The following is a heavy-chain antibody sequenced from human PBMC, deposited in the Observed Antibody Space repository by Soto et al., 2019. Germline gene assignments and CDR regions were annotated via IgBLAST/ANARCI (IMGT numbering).Heavy chain of an antibody. D-gene: IGHD7-27*01. CDR2: IWNDGDKK. CDR3: VRVGKTAGAFDI. V-gene: IGHV3-33*01. Sequence: QVQLVESGGGVVQPGRSLRLSCAASGFTFSNYGMHWVRQAPGKGLEWVAVIWNDGDKKYYEDSVKGRFTISRDNSDNTVFLQMNSLTAEDSAVYYCVRVGKTAGAFDIWGQGTMVTVSS. CDR1: GFTFSNYG. J-gene: IGHJ3*02.